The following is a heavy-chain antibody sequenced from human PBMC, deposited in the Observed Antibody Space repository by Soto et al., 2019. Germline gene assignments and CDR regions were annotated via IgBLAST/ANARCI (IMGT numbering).Heavy chain of an antibody. CDR1: GGSFSGYY. CDR3: ASLKVRGARRYFDL. V-gene: IGHV4-34*01. D-gene: IGHD3-10*01. Sequence: QVQLQQWGAGLLKPSETLSLTCAVYGGSFSGYYWSWIRQPPGKGLEWIGEINHSGSTNYNPSLKSRVSISVDTSKNQFSLKLSSVTAADTAVYYCASLKVRGARRYFDLWGRGTLVTVSS. J-gene: IGHJ2*01. CDR2: INHSGST.